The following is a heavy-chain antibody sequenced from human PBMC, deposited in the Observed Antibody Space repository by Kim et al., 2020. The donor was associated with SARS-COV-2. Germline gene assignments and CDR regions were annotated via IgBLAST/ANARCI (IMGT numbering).Heavy chain of an antibody. Sequence: KGRFTISRDNSKNTLYLQMNSLRAEDTAVYYCARTYGSGSTDYYYYGMDVWGQGTTVTVSS. D-gene: IGHD3-10*01. J-gene: IGHJ6*02. V-gene: IGHV3-30*01. CDR3: ARTYGSGSTDYYYYGMDV.